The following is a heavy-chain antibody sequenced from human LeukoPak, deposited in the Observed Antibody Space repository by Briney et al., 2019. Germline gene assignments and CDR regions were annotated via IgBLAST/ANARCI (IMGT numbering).Heavy chain of an antibody. CDR2: ISSSSSYI. Sequence: GGSLRLTCAASGFTFSSYSMNWVRQAPGKGLEWVSSISSSSSYIYYADSVKGRFTISRDNAKNSLYLQMNSLRAEDTAVYYCARDHDRYDSSGYPYWGQGTLVTVSS. CDR1: GFTFSSYS. D-gene: IGHD3-22*01. CDR3: ARDHDRYDSSGYPY. J-gene: IGHJ4*02. V-gene: IGHV3-21*01.